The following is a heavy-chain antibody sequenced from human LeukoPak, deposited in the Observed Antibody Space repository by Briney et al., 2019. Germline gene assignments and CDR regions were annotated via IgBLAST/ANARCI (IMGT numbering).Heavy chain of an antibody. D-gene: IGHD1-1*01. CDR2: IYTSGST. Sequence: SETLSLTCTVSGGSISSYYWSWIRQPAGKELEWIGRIYTSGSTNYNPSLKSRVTMSVDTSKNQFSLKLSSVTAADTAVYYCAREELERPQYYYYYYYMDVWGKGTTVTVSS. J-gene: IGHJ6*03. CDR3: AREELERPQYYYYYYYMDV. V-gene: IGHV4-4*07. CDR1: GGSISSYY.